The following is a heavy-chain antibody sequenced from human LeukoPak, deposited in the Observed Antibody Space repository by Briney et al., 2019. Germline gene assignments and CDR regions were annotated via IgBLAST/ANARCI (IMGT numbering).Heavy chain of an antibody. CDR3: VRGRVGGSY. Sequence: SETLSLTCTVSGSSISSYYWTWIRQPPGKGLEWIGCSYYSGSTNYNPPLRSRVTIPVDTPKNQFSLKLNSLTAADTAVYYCVRGRVGGSYWGQGTLVTVSS. J-gene: IGHJ4*02. CDR1: GSSISSYY. CDR2: SYYSGST. V-gene: IGHV4-59*01. D-gene: IGHD1-26*01.